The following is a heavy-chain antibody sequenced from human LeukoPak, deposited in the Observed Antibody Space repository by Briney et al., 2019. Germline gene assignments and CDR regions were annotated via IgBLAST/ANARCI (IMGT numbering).Heavy chain of an antibody. D-gene: IGHD2-2*01. Sequence: GGSLRLSCAASGFTFDDYAMHWVRQAPGKGLEWVSGISWNSGSIGYADSVKGRFTISRDNAKNSLYLQMNSLRAEDMALYYCAKGRGAVVPAALDYWGQGTLVTVSS. CDR3: AKGRGAVVPAALDY. CDR2: ISWNSGSI. J-gene: IGHJ4*02. V-gene: IGHV3-9*03. CDR1: GFTFDDYA.